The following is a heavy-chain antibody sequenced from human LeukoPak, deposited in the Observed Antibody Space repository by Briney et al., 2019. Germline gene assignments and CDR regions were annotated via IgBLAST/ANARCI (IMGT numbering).Heavy chain of an antibody. V-gene: IGHV3-11*04. J-gene: IGHJ3*02. CDR2: ISPSGSSI. D-gene: IGHD2-2*01. Sequence: GGSLRLSCAVSGLTFSDYYMSWTRQAPGKGPELVSYISPSGSSIFYVDSVKGRFTISRDNSKNTLYLQMNSLRAEDTAVYYCARGYCSSTSCYSLGYDAFDIWGQGTMVTVSS. CDR1: GLTFSDYY. CDR3: ARGYCSSTSCYSLGYDAFDI.